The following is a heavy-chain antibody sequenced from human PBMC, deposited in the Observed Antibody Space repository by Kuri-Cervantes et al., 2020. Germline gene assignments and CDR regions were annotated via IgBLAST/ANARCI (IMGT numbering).Heavy chain of an antibody. D-gene: IGHD3-22*01. CDR3: ARVSDYYDSSGYYSY. V-gene: IGHV1-24*01. J-gene: IGHJ4*02. Sequence: ASVKVSCKVSGYTLTELSMHWVRQAPGKGLEWMGGFDPEDGETIYAQKFQGRVTMTEDTSTDTAYMELSRLRSDDTAVYYCARVSDYYDSSGYYSYWGQGTLVTVSS. CDR2: FDPEDGET. CDR1: GYTLTELS.